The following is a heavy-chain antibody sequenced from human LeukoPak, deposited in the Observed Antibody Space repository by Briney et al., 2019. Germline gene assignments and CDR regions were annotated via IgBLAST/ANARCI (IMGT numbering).Heavy chain of an antibody. CDR2: IKQDGGEN. CDR3: ARDRVAAAGTNWFDP. Sequence: PGGSLRLSCAASGFTFSPYWMTWVRQAPGKGLEWVASIKQDGGENYYVDSVKGRFTISRDNAKNSLYLQMNSLRAEDTAVYYCARDRVAAAGTNWFDPWGQGTLVTVSS. D-gene: IGHD6-13*01. V-gene: IGHV3-7*01. J-gene: IGHJ5*02. CDR1: GFTFSPYW.